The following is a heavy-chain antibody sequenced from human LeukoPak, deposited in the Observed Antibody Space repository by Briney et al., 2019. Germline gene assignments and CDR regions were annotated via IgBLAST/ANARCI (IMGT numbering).Heavy chain of an antibody. V-gene: IGHV4-34*01. CDR3: AKVAYGGYYFDY. CDR1: GGSFSGYY. CDR2: INHSGST. D-gene: IGHD4-17*01. J-gene: IGHJ4*02. Sequence: SETLSLTCAVYGGSFSGYYWSWIRQPPGKGLEWIGEINHSGSTNYNPSLKSRVTISVDTSKNQFSLKLSSVTAADTAVYYCAKVAYGGYYFDYWGQGTLVTVSS.